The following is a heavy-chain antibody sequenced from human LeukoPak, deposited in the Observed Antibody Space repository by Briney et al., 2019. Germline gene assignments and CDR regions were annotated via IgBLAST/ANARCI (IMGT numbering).Heavy chain of an antibody. J-gene: IGHJ4*02. CDR1: GFTFDDYA. D-gene: IGHD3-10*01. CDR3: AKDKSMVRELDY. CDR2: IQSDGNNK. Sequence: GGSLRLSCAASGFTFDDYAMHWVRQAPGKGLQWLAFIQSDGNNKYYADSVKGRFTISRDNSKNTLFLQMNSLRAEDTAVYYCAKDKSMVRELDYWGQGNLVTVSS. V-gene: IGHV3-30*02.